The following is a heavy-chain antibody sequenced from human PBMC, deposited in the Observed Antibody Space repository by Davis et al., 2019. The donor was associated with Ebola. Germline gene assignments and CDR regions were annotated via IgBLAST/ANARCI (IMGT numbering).Heavy chain of an antibody. CDR2: INHSGST. D-gene: IGHD1-26*01. CDR3: ARGPAWVY. CDR1: DGSFNNYY. V-gene: IGHV4-34*01. Sequence: PGGSLRLSCAVYDGSFNNYYWSWIRQPPGKGLEWIGEINHSGSTNYNPSLKSRVTISVDTSKNQFSLKLSSVTAADTAVYYCARGPAWVYWGQGTLVTVSS. J-gene: IGHJ4*02.